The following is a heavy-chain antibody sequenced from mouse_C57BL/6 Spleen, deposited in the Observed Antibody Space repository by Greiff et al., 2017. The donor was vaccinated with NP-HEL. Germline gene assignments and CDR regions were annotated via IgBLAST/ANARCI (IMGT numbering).Heavy chain of an antibody. CDR2: INPHYGTT. CDR3: AREGLGDAMDY. D-gene: IGHD3-3*01. V-gene: IGHV1-39*01. CDR1: GYSFTDYN. J-gene: IGHJ4*01. Sequence: VQLQESGPELVKPGASVKISCKASGYSFTDYNMNWVKQSNGPSLEWIGVINPHYGTTSYNQKFKGKATLTVDQSSSTAYMQVNRLTYEDSAGDSCAREGLGDAMDYWGQGTSVTVSS.